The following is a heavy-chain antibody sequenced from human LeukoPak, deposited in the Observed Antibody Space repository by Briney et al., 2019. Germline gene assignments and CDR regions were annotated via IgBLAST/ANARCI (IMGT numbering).Heavy chain of an antibody. Sequence: ASVKVSCKASGYTFTGYYMHWVRQAPGQGLEWMGRINPNSGGTNYAQKFQGRVTMTRDTSISTAYMELSRLRSDDTAVYYCAREGGNWNYKFDYWGQETLVTVSS. D-gene: IGHD1-7*01. CDR2: INPNSGGT. CDR3: AREGGNWNYKFDY. V-gene: IGHV1-2*06. CDR1: GYTFTGYY. J-gene: IGHJ4*02.